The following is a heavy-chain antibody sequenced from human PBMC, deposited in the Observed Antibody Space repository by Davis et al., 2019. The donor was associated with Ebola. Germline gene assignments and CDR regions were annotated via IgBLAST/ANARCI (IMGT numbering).Heavy chain of an antibody. D-gene: IGHD3-22*01. CDR1: GFTFSRNG. J-gene: IGHJ4*02. V-gene: IGHV3-43D*03. CDR2: ISWDGRST. Sequence: GESLKISCAASGFTFSRNGMHWVRQAPGKGLEWVSLISWDGRSTAYADSVRDRFSISRDNSRNFLYLQMNGLIAEDTALYYCTAYDSTFRNYWGQGTLVTVSS. CDR3: TAYDSTFRNY.